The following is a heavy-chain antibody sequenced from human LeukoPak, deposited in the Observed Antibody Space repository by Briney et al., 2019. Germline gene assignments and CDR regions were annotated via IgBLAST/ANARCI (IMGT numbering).Heavy chain of an antibody. V-gene: IGHV4-59*01. J-gene: IGHJ4*02. CDR2: IYYSGST. CDR3: ARGPGVVVPAAIVY. D-gene: IGHD2-2*02. Sequence: GSLRLSCAASGFTFSNAWMNWVRQPPGKGLEWIGYIYYSGSTNYNPSLKSRVTISVDTSKNQFSLKLSSVTAADTAVYYCARGPGVVVPAAIVYWGQGTLVTVSS. CDR1: GFTFSNAW.